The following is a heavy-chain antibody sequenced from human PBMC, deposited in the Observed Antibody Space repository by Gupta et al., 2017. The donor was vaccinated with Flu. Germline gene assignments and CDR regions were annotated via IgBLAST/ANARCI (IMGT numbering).Heavy chain of an antibody. CDR1: GFTFSSYA. J-gene: IGHJ5*02. CDR3: AKDPAAGSRILWFDP. D-gene: IGHD3-10*01. Sequence: GQPGWSLILSCAASGFTFSSYAMSWVRQAPGKGLEWVSAISGSGGSTYYADAVKGRFTISRDNSKNTRYLQMNSLRAEDTAVYYCAKDPAAGSRILWFDPWGQGNLVTVS. CDR2: ISGSGGST. V-gene: IGHV3-23*01.